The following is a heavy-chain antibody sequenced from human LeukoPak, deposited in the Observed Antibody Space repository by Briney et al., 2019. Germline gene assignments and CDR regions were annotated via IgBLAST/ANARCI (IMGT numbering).Heavy chain of an antibody. CDR2: ISWNSGSI. V-gene: IGHV3-9*01. CDR3: ARDLRLLEWFVGVEVPYYFDY. J-gene: IGHJ4*02. CDR1: GFTFDDYA. Sequence: GGSLRLSCAASGFTFDDYAMHWVRQAPGKGLEWVSGISWNSGSIGYADSVKGRFTISRDNSKNTLYLQMNSLRAEDTAVYYCARDLRLLEWFVGVEVPYYFDYWGQGTLVTVSS. D-gene: IGHD3-3*01.